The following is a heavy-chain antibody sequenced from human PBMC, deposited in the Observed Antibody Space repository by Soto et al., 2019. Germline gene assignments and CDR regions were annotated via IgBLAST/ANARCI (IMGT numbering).Heavy chain of an antibody. V-gene: IGHV3-23*01. J-gene: IGHJ3*02. CDR2: ISGGGGTA. CDR3: AKVGYDYIWGSYRGPAPFHS. CDR1: GFTFVNYA. Sequence: EVQLLESGGGLVQPGGSLRLSCAASGFTFVNYAMTWVRQAPGKGLEWVSAISGGGGTAYYADSVKGRFTISRDNSKNPRSLKMQRLRAEDTALYYCAKVGYDYIWGSYRGPAPFHSWGQGTMVTVSS. D-gene: IGHD3-16*02.